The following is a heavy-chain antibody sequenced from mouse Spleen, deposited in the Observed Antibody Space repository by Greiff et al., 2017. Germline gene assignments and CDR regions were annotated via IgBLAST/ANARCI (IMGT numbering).Heavy chain of an antibody. CDR2: ISDGGSYT. D-gene: IGHD5-1*01. V-gene: IGHV5-4*02. CDR1: GFTFSDYY. CDR3: ARGRYLHYFDY. J-gene: IGHJ2*01. Sequence: VQLKESGGGLVKPGGSLKLSCAASGFTFSDYYMYWVRQTPEKRLEWVATISDGGSYTYYPDSVKGRFTISRDNAKNNLYLQMSSLKSEDTAMYYCARGRYLHYFDYWGQGTTLTVSS.